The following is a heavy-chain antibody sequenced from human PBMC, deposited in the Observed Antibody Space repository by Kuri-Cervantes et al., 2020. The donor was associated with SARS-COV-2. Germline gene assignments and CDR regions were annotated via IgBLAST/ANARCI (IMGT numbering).Heavy chain of an antibody. Sequence: SQTLSLTCAISGDSVSSKIAAWNWIRQSPSRGLEWLGRTYYRSKWYDDYAVSVKSRTSINQDTSKNQFSLHLNSVTPEYTAVYYCARGANWPPDGWFDPWGQGTLVTVSS. CDR3: ARGANWPPDGWFDP. J-gene: IGHJ5*02. CDR2: TYYRSKWYD. CDR1: GDSVSSKIAA. V-gene: IGHV6-1*01. D-gene: IGHD7-27*01.